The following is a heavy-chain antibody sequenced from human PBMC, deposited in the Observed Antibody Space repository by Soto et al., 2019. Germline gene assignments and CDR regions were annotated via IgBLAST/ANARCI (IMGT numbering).Heavy chain of an antibody. CDR1: GFTFSIYW. CDR3: ARLVYDILTGYYPEVYFDY. CDR2: IKQDGSEK. D-gene: IGHD3-9*01. J-gene: IGHJ4*02. V-gene: IGHV3-7*01. Sequence: PGGSLRLSCAASGFTFSIYWMSWVCQAPGKGLEWVANIKQDGSEKYYVDSVKGRFTISRDNAKNSLYLQMNSLRAEDTAVYYCARLVYDILTGYYPEVYFDYWGQGTLVTVSS.